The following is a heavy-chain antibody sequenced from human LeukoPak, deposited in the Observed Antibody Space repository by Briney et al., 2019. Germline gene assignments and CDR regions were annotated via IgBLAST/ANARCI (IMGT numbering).Heavy chain of an antibody. V-gene: IGHV4-30-2*01. CDR2: IYHSGST. J-gene: IGHJ4*02. CDR3: ARVRGFGVFDY. D-gene: IGHD3-10*01. Sequence: MPSETLSLTCAVSGGSISSGGYSWSWIRQPPGKGLEWIGYIYHSGSTYYNPSLKSRVSISVDRSKNQFSLKLSSVTAADTAVYYCARVRGFGVFDYWGQGTLVTVSS. CDR1: GGSISSGGYS.